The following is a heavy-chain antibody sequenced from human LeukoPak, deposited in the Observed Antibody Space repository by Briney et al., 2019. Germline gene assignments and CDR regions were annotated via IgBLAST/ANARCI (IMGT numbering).Heavy chain of an antibody. CDR3: ARGRFLEWYEIDY. CDR1: GVSISSSNSY. Sequence: SETLSLTCTVAGVSISSSNSYWGWIRQPPGKGLEWIGSIYYTGNIYYNSSLKSRVTISIDTSANLFSLKLSSVTAADTAVYYCARGRFLEWYEIDYWGQGTLVTVSS. CDR2: IYYTGNI. D-gene: IGHD3-3*01. J-gene: IGHJ4*02. V-gene: IGHV4-39*01.